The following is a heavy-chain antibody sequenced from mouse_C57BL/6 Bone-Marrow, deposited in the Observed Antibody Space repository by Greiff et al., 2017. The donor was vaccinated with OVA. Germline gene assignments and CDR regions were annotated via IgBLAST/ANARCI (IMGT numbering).Heavy chain of an antibody. CDR3: ARRAYYDGSSYEYFDV. CDR2: IFPGSGST. D-gene: IGHD1-1*01. J-gene: IGHJ1*03. Sequence: QVQLRQSGPELVKPGASVKISCKASGYTFTDYYINWVKQRPGQGLEWIGWIFPGSGSTYYNEKFKGKATLTVDKSSSTAYMLLSSLTSEDSAVYFCARRAYYDGSSYEYFDVWGTGTTVTVSS. V-gene: IGHV1-75*01. CDR1: GYTFTDYY.